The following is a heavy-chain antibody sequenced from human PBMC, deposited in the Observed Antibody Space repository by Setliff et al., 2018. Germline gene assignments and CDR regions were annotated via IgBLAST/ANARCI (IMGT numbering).Heavy chain of an antibody. CDR3: ARGGPTLTISRVLVVSSFDP. CDR1: GDSISSGYYY. D-gene: IGHD3-3*01. V-gene: IGHV4-61*09. Sequence: SETLSVTCTVSGDSISSGYYYWTWIRQSAGKGLEWIGHFYTSGNTNYNPSLKSRVTISVDTSKNQFSLKLSSVTAADTATYYCARGGPTLTISRVLVVSSFDPWGQGSRVTVS. J-gene: IGHJ5*02. CDR2: FYTSGNT.